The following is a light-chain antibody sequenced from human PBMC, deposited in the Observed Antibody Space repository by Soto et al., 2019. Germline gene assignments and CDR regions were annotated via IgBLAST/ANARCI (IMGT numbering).Light chain of an antibody. CDR1: SSIIGRNT. J-gene: IGLJ3*02. Sequence: QSVLTQPPSASGTPGQRVTISCSGGSSIIGRNTVKWYRQLPGTAPKLLIGSSDQRPSGVPDRFSGSQSGTSASLAISGLQSEDEADYICAAWDDSLNAWAFGGGTKLTVL. V-gene: IGLV1-44*01. CDR2: SSD. CDR3: AAWDDSLNAWA.